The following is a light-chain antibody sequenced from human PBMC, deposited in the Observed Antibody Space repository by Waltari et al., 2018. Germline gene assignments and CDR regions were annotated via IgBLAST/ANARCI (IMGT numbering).Light chain of an antibody. CDR1: QSISSY. V-gene: IGKV1-39*01. J-gene: IGKJ4*01. Sequence: DIQMTQSPSSLSASVGDRVTITCRASQSISSYLNWYQQKPGKAPKLLIYAASSLQSGVPSRFGGSGSGTDFTLTISSLQPEDFATYYCQQSYSTSALTFGGGTKVEIK. CDR2: AAS. CDR3: QQSYSTSALT.